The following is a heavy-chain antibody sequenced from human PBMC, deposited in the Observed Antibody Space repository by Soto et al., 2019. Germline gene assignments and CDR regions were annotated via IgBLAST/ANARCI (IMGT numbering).Heavy chain of an antibody. Sequence: GPSVKVSCKASGYTFTSYAMHLVRQAPGQRLEWMGWINAGNGNTKYSQKFQGRVTITRDTSASTAYMELSSLRSEDTAVYYCATVRFLEWLPTLCYWGQGTLVTVSS. CDR3: ATVRFLEWLPTLCY. J-gene: IGHJ4*01. D-gene: IGHD3-3*01. CDR1: GYTFTSYA. V-gene: IGHV1-3*01. CDR2: INAGNGNT.